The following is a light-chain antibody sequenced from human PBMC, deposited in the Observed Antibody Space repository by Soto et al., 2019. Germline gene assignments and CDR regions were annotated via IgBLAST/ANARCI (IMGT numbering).Light chain of an antibody. CDR1: QSVSSY. CDR3: QQRGD. V-gene: IGKV3-11*01. Sequence: EIVLTQSPATLSLSPGERATLSCRASQSVSSYLAWYQQKPGQAPRLLIYDASNRATGIPARFSGSGSGTDFTLTISSIESEDFAIYYCQQRGDFGGGTKVEIK. J-gene: IGKJ4*01. CDR2: DAS.